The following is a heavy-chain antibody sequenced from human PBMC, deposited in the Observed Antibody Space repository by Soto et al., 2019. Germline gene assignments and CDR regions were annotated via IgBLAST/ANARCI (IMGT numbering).Heavy chain of an antibody. CDR3: ARDTRDIVVVPAAITYYYYGMDV. CDR2: IIPIFGTA. CDR1: GGTFSSYA. J-gene: IGHJ6*02. D-gene: IGHD2-2*01. V-gene: IGHV1-69*06. Sequence: QVQLVQSGAEVKKPGSSVKVSCKASGGTFSSYAISWVRQAPGQGLEWMGGIIPIFGTANYEQKFQGRVTITADKSTSTAYMELSSLRSEDTAVYYCARDTRDIVVVPAAITYYYYGMDVWGQGTTVTVSS.